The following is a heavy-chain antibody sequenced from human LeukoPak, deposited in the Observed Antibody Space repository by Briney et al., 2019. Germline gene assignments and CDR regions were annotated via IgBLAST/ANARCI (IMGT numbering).Heavy chain of an antibody. CDR3: ARDEVERLQTSWFDP. CDR1: GFTFSSYN. Sequence: GGSLRLSCAASGFTFSSYNMNWVRQAPGKGLEWVSSITSDSRYMYYADSVKGRFTISRDNAKNSLYLQMNSLRAEDTAVYYCARDEVERLQTSWFDPWGQGTLVTVSS. V-gene: IGHV3-21*01. D-gene: IGHD1-1*01. CDR2: ITSDSRYM. J-gene: IGHJ5*02.